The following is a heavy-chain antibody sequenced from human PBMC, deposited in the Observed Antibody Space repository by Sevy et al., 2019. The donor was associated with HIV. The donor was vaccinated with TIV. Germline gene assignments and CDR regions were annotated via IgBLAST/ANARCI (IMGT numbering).Heavy chain of an antibody. D-gene: IGHD4-17*01. CDR2: ISGSGGST. Sequence: GGSVRLSCAASGFTFSSYAMSWVRQAPGKGLEWVSAISGSGGSTYYADSVKGRFTISRDNSKNTLYLQMNSLRAEDTAVYYCAKGRGMTTVVTGGEAFDIWGQGTMVTVSS. CDR3: AKGRGMTTVVTGGEAFDI. J-gene: IGHJ3*02. CDR1: GFTFSSYA. V-gene: IGHV3-23*01.